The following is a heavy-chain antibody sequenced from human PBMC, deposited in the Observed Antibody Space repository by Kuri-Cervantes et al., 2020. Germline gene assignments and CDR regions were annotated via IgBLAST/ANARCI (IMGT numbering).Heavy chain of an antibody. CDR1: GFTFGGYA. D-gene: IGHD3-10*01. Sequence: GSLRLSCTASGFTFGGYAMSWVRQAPGKGLEGVGFIRSKAYGGTTEYAASVKGRFTIPRDDSKSIAYLQMNSLKTEDTAVYYCTREAQYYDYWGQGTLVTVSS. V-gene: IGHV3-49*04. CDR2: IRSKAYGGTT. J-gene: IGHJ4*02. CDR3: TREAQYYDY.